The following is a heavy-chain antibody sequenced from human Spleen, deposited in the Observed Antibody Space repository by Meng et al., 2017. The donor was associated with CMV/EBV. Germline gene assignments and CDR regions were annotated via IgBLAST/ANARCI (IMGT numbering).Heavy chain of an antibody. D-gene: IGHD3-3*01. J-gene: IGHJ4*02. CDR2: ISSSSRYI. CDR3: AREPPYDFWSGYVGYFDY. V-gene: IGHV3-21*01. CDR1: GFTSNTYS. Sequence: GESLKISCAASGFTSNTYSMSWVRQAPGKGLEWVSSISSSSRYINYADSVKGRFTISRDNAENSLSLQMNSLRAEDTAVYYCAREPPYDFWSGYVGYFDYWGQGTLVTVSS.